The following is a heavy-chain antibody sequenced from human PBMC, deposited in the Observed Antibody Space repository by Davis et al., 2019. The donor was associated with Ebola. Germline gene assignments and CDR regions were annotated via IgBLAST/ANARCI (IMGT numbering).Heavy chain of an antibody. CDR3: AHLGPQRYCSGGGCHGYLDY. V-gene: IGHV1-46*01. Sequence: AASVKVSCKASGYTFTGYYMHWVRQAPGQGLEWMGIINPSGGSTSYAQKFQGRVTITADESTRTAYMELSALRSEDTAVYYCAHLGPQRYCSGGGCHGYLDYWGQGTLVTVSS. D-gene: IGHD2-15*01. J-gene: IGHJ4*02. CDR1: GYTFTGYY. CDR2: INPSGGST.